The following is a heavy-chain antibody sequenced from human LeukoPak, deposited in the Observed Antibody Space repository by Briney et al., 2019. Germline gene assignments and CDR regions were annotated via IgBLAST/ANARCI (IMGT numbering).Heavy chain of an antibody. Sequence: PGGSLRLSCAASGFTFITYSMTWVRQAPGKGLEWVSSITSSSNYIHYADSVRGRFTISRDNAKNSLYLQMNSLRAEDTAVYYCARDLHYYVAMDVWGQGTTVTVSS. CDR1: GFTFITYS. D-gene: IGHD3-10*02. J-gene: IGHJ6*02. V-gene: IGHV3-21*06. CDR3: ARDLHYYVAMDV. CDR2: ITSSSNYI.